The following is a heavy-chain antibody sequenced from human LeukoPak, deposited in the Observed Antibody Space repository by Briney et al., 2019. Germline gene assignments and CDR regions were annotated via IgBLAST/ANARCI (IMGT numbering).Heavy chain of an antibody. CDR1: GFTFSSYE. J-gene: IGHJ4*02. Sequence: PGGSLRLSCAASGFTFSSYEMNWVRQAPGKGLEWVSYISSSGSTIYYADSVKGRFTISRDNAKNSLYLQMDSLSAEDTAFYYCAKNLGSGWYLPFDYWGQGTLVTVSS. V-gene: IGHV3-48*03. D-gene: IGHD6-19*01. CDR2: ISSSGSTI. CDR3: AKNLGSGWYLPFDY.